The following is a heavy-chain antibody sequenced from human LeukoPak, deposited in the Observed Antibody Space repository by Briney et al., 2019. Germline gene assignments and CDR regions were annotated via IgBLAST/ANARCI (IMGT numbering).Heavy chain of an antibody. Sequence: ASVKVSCKASGYTFTGQYVHWVRQAPGQGLEWMGWINPNSGGTNYAQNFQGRVTMTRDTSISTAYMELSRLRSDDTAVYYCAHLLGIAPFDYWGQGTLVTVSS. CDR3: AHLLGIAPFDY. CDR2: INPNSGGT. V-gene: IGHV1-2*02. J-gene: IGHJ4*02. D-gene: IGHD6-13*01. CDR1: GYTFTGQY.